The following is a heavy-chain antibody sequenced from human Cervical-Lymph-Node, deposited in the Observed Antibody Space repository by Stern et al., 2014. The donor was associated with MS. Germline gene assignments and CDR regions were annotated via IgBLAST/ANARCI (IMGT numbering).Heavy chain of an antibody. CDR1: GGTFTSYA. D-gene: IGHD4-23*01. CDR3: ARDGRGNFFYFDL. Sequence: VQLEQSGAEMKTPGSSVKVSCKASGGTFTSYAINWVRQAPGQGLDWMGGIIPMFGTINYAQNFQGRVTITADESTGTAYMELTGLTSEDTAVFYCARDGRGNFFYFDLWGRGTLVTVSS. J-gene: IGHJ2*01. V-gene: IGHV1-69*01. CDR2: IIPMFGTI.